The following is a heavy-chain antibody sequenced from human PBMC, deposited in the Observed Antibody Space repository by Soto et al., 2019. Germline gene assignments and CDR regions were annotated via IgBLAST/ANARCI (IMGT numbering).Heavy chain of an antibody. V-gene: IGHV1-18*01. Sequence: ASVKVSCKASGYVFISYGISWVRQAPGQGLEWMGWISRHNGNTYYAQKFQGRVTMTTDASTSTAYMELRRLRSDDTAVYYCARDLDGSGSYYTDYWGQ. CDR2: ISRHNGNT. CDR1: GYVFISYG. D-gene: IGHD3-10*01. CDR3: ARDLDGSGSYYTDY. J-gene: IGHJ4*01.